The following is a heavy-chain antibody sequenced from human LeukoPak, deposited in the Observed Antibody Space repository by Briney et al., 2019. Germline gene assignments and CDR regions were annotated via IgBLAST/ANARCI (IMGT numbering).Heavy chain of an antibody. Sequence: SETLSLTCTVSGASISRYYWNWIRQPAGKGLEWIGRVHISGSTNQNPSLKSRVTMSVDTSKNQFSLNLNSVTAADTAVYYCARALVMGVWGKGTTVTVSS. V-gene: IGHV4-4*07. CDR2: VHISGST. CDR1: GASISRYY. D-gene: IGHD3-16*01. CDR3: ARALVMGV. J-gene: IGHJ6*03.